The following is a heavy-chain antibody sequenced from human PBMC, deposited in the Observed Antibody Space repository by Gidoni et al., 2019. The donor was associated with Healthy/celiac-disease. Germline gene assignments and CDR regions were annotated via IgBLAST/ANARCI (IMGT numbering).Heavy chain of an antibody. Sequence: EVQLVESGGGLVQPGRSLRLSCTASGFTFGDYAMSWVRQAPGKGLEWVGFIRSKAYGGTTEYAASVKGRFTISRDDSKSIAYLQMNSLKTEDTAVYYCTPTKQYSSGWSYGYLPTIDYWGQGTLVTVSS. CDR3: TPTKQYSSGWSYGYLPTIDY. J-gene: IGHJ4*02. CDR2: IRSKAYGGTT. V-gene: IGHV3-49*04. D-gene: IGHD6-19*01. CDR1: GFTFGDYA.